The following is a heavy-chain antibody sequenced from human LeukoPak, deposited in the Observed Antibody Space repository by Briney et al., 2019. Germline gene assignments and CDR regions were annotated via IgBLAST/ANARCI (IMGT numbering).Heavy chain of an antibody. CDR2: ISYDGSNK. D-gene: IGHD6-6*01. CDR1: GFTFSSYG. V-gene: IGHV3-30*18. J-gene: IGHJ4*02. CDR3: AKDSSEYGSSFDY. Sequence: GGSLRLSCAASGFTFSSYGMHWVRQAPGKGLEWVAVISYDGSNKYYADSVKGRFTISRDNSKNTLYLQMNSLRAEDTAVYYCAKDSSEYGSSFDYWGQGTLVTVSP.